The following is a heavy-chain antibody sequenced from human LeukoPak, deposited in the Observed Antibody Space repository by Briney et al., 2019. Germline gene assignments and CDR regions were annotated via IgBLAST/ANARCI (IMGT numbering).Heavy chain of an antibody. D-gene: IGHD2-21*01. CDR3: AKAPVTTCSGAYCYPFDY. V-gene: IGHV3-23*01. J-gene: IGHJ4*02. CDR1: GFTFSSYS. CDR2: ISVSGNT. Sequence: GGSLRLSCAASGFTFSSYSMTWVRQAPGKGLEWVSAISVSGNTYHADSVKGRFTISRDSSKNTLYLQMNRLRAEDAAVYYCAKAPVTTCSGAYCYPFDYWGQGTLVTVSS.